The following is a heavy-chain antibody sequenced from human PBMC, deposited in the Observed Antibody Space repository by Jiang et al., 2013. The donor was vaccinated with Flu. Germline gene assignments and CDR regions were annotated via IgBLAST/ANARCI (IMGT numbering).Heavy chain of an antibody. CDR3: ARSPVVPDYSYYYGMDV. CDR2: IYYSGSI. CDR1: SITSSDYY. J-gene: IGHJ6*04. V-gene: IGHV4-31*01. Sequence: SITSSDYYWSWIRQHPGKGLEWIGYIYYSGSIYYNPSLKSLVTISVDTSKNQFSLNLSSVTAADTAVYYCARSPVVPDYSYYYGMDVWGKGTTVTVSS. D-gene: IGHD2-2*01.